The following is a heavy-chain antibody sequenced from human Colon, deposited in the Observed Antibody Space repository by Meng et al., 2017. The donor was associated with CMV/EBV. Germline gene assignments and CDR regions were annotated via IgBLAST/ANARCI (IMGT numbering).Heavy chain of an antibody. J-gene: IGHJ4*02. V-gene: IGHV4-4*07. CDR3: ARAGARGVPVDL. CDR2: IHYSGGT. CDR1: GDSIKKYH. Sequence: QESGPRPVKPVGPLSPPCPVSGDSIKKYHRPRPRQPAGKGLEWLGRIHYSGGTDDNPSLKSRVTLSIDTSKNQLSLKIYSVTAADTAVYYCARAGARGVPVDLWGQGTLVTVSS. D-gene: IGHD3-10*01.